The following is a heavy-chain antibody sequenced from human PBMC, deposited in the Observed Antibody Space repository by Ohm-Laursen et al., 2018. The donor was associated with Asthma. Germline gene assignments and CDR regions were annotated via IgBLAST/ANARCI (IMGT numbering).Heavy chain of an antibody. J-gene: IGHJ4*02. Sequence: SLRLSCAASGFTFSDYFMHWVRQAPGKGLEWVAVGGSYYDGGLKYYADSVNGRFTVSRDDSKNTLYLQMNSLRPDDTAVYYCARDVMEWYLPAFDFWGQGTLVTVSS. CDR3: ARDVMEWYLPAFDF. V-gene: IGHV3-30-3*01. CDR1: GFTFSDYF. CDR2: GGSYYDGGLK. D-gene: IGHD3-3*01.